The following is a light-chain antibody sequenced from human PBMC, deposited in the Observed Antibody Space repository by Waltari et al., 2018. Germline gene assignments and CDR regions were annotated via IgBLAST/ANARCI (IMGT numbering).Light chain of an antibody. V-gene: IGLV3-19*01. Sequence: SSELTQDPAVSVALGQTVRITCQGDSLRGYYASWYQQKPGQAPVLVIYGENNRPSGIPDRFSGSRSGNTASLTITGAHAEDEAEYYCNSRDSSGNHVVFGGGTRLSVL. CDR1: SLRGYY. CDR3: NSRDSSGNHVV. J-gene: IGLJ3*02. CDR2: GEN.